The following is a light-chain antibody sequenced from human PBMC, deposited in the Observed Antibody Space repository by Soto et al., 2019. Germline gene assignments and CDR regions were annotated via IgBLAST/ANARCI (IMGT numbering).Light chain of an antibody. CDR1: QSISTY. CDR2: AAS. CDR3: QQSYSTPRYT. V-gene: IGKV1-39*01. J-gene: IGKJ2*01. Sequence: DIQMTQSPSSPSPSVGDRVTITCRASQSISTYLNWYQQKPGMAPKLLIYAASSLQSGVPSRFSGSGSGTDFTLTISTLQPEDFATYYCQQSYSTPRYTFGQGTKLEIK.